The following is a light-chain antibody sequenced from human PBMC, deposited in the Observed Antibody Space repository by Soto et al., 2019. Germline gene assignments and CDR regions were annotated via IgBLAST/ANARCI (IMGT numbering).Light chain of an antibody. CDR1: QSVSNK. CDR3: HQYDYWPFT. V-gene: IGKV3D-15*01. J-gene: IGKJ4*01. CDR2: ATS. Sequence: IVLTHSPATLSVSPGETVSLSCRASQSVSNKLAWFQQKPGQAPRLLMSATSTRATGIPARFSGSGSGTEFTLTVSSLQSEDFALYFCHQYDYWPFTFGGGTKVDIK.